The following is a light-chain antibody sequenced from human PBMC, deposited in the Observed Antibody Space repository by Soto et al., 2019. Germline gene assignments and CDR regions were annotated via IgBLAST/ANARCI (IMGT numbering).Light chain of an antibody. CDR3: TQCNFYWT. V-gene: IGKV1-5*03. Sequence: DIQMTQSPSTLPASVGDRVTITCRASQTIGNWLAWYQQKPGKVPKLLIYNVSSLESGVPSRFSGSGSGTEFPLNISSLQPDAFAPYYCTQCNFYWTFGQGTKVEIK. CDR1: QTIGNW. CDR2: NVS. J-gene: IGKJ1*01.